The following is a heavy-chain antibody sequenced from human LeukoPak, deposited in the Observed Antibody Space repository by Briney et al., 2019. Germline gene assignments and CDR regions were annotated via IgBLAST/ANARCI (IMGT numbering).Heavy chain of an antibody. V-gene: IGHV3-48*04. CDR1: GFTFSSYN. CDR2: ISSSSGTI. D-gene: IGHD4-23*01. J-gene: IGHJ4*02. CDR3: AREGSVGLNYFDY. Sequence: GGSLRLSCAASGFTFSSYNLNWVRQAPGKGLEWVSYISSSSGTIYYADSVKGRFTISRDNAKNSLYLQMNSLRPEDTAVYYCAREGSVGLNYFDYWGQGTLVTVSS.